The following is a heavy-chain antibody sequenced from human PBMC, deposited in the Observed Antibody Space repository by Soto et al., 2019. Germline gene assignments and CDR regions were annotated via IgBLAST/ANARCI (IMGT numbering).Heavy chain of an antibody. V-gene: IGHV4-30-2*01. CDR1: GGSISSVGYS. CDR3: ASGGGGYYDFWSGYYSFDY. J-gene: IGHJ4*02. CDR2: IYHSGST. D-gene: IGHD3-3*01. Sequence: TLSLPCAVSGGSISSVGYSWSWIGQPPGKGLEWIGYIYHSGSTYYNPSLKSRVTISVDRSKNQFSLKLSSVTAADTAVYYCASGGGGYYDFWSGYYSFDYWGQGTRVTVS.